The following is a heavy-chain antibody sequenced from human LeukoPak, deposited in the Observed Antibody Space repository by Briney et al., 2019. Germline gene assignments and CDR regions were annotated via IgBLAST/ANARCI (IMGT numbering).Heavy chain of an antibody. D-gene: IGHD3-10*02. J-gene: IGHJ4*02. V-gene: IGHV3-23*01. CDR1: GFTFSSYA. CDR2: ISGSGGST. Sequence: GGSLRLSCAASGFTFSSYAMSWVRQAPGKGLEWVSAISGSGGSTYYADSAKGRFTISRDNSKNTLYLRMNSLRAEDTAVYYCAKDSLVFGELSPFDYCGQGTPVTVSS. CDR3: AKDSLVFGELSPFDY.